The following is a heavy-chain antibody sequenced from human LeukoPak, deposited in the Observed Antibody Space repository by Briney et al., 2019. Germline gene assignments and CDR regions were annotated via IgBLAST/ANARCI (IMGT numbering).Heavy chain of an antibody. CDR3: AKDAWKYCSSSSCYGGY. V-gene: IGHV3-30*02. J-gene: IGHJ4*02. Sequence: PGGSLRLSCAASGFTFSSYSMNWVRQAPGKGLEWVAFIRYDGSNKYYADSVKGRFTISRDNSKNTLYLQMNSLRAEDTAVYYCAKDAWKYCSSSSCYGGYWGQGTLVTVSS. CDR1: GFTFSSYS. D-gene: IGHD2-2*01. CDR2: IRYDGSNK.